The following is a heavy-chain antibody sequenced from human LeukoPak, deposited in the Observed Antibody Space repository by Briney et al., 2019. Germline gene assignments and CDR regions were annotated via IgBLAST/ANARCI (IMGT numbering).Heavy chain of an antibody. CDR3: AKENNPEASSRNWFDP. CDR2: MWYDGSNK. V-gene: IGHV3-33*06. CDR1: GFTFSSYG. D-gene: IGHD6-19*01. J-gene: IGHJ5*02. Sequence: PGGSLRLSCAASGFTFSSYGMHWVRQAPGKGLEWVAVMWYDGSNKYYADSVKGRFTISRDNSKNTLYLQMNSLRAEDTAVYYCAKENNPEASSRNWFDPWGQGTLVTVSS.